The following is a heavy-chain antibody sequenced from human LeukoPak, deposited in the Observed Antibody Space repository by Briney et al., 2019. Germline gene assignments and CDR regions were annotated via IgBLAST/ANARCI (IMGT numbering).Heavy chain of an antibody. D-gene: IGHD6-19*01. CDR1: GGSISSGSYY. CDR2: IYTSVST. Sequence: SETLSLTCTVSGGSISSGSYYWSWIRQPAGKGLEWIGRIYTSVSTNYNPSLKSRVTISVDTSKNQFSLKLSSVTAADTAVYYCARSQWLVPENAFDIWGQGTMVTVSS. CDR3: ARSQWLVPENAFDI. J-gene: IGHJ3*02. V-gene: IGHV4-61*02.